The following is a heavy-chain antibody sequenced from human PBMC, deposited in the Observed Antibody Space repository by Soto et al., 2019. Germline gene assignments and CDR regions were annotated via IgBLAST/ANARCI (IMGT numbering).Heavy chain of an antibody. D-gene: IGHD2-2*01. CDR2: MSGSDAGT. V-gene: IGHV3-23*01. J-gene: IGHJ6*01. CDR1: GLSLTNSS. CDR3: SRGDCSATTCYDLYCIDG. Sequence: PGGSLRLPCAASGLSLTNSSMHWVRQASGKWLEWVSSMSGSDAGTYYADSVKARFTISRDNSKYTLFLRSNSLSAEDTALSSCSRGDCSATTCYDLYCIDGWRQRATVSVCS.